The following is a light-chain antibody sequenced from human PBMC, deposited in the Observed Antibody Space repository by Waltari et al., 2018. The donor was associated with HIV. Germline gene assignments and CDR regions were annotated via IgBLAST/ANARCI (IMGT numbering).Light chain of an antibody. V-gene: IGLV3-1*01. CDR1: KLGSMY. J-gene: IGLJ2*01. Sequence: SYELTQPPSVSVSPGQTASVTCSGDKLGSMYSWWYLQKPGQSPVLVIYQDNKRPSGIPERFSGSNSGNTATLTISGTQAMDEADYYCQAWDSGTGVVFGGGTKLTVL. CDR2: QDN. CDR3: QAWDSGTGVV.